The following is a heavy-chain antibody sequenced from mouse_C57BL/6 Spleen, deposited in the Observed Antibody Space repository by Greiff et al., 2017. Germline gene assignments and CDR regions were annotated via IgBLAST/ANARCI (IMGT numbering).Heavy chain of an antibody. CDR3: ARGAYYSNYDY. J-gene: IGHJ2*01. CDR2: IDPSDSYT. CDR1: GYTFTSYW. Sequence: VQLQQPGAELVKPGASVKLSCKASGYTFTSYWMQWVKQRPGQGLEWIGEIDPSDSYTNYNQKFKGKATLTVDTSSSTAYMQLSSLTSEDSAVXYGARGAYYSNYDYWGQGTTLTVSS. V-gene: IGHV1-50*01. D-gene: IGHD2-5*01.